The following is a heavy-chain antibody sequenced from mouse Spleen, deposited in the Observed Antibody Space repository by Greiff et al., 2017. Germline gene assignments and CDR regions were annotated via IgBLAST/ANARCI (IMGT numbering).Heavy chain of an antibody. CDR3: ARNGDYDGLYYFDY. CDR1: GYTFTDYY. D-gene: IGHD2-4*01. J-gene: IGHJ2*01. CDR2: INPNNGGT. V-gene: IGHV1-26*01. Sequence: EVQLQQSGPELVKPGASVKISCKASGYTFTDYYMNWVKQSHGKSLEWIGDINPNNGGTSYNQKFKGKATLTVDKSSSTAYMELRSLTSEDSAVYYCARNGDYDGLYYFDYWGQGTTLTVSS.